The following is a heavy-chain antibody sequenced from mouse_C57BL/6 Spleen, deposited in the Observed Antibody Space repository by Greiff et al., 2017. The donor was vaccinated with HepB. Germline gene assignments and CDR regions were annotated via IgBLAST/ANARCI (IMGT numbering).Heavy chain of an antibody. CDR2: INPSSGYT. V-gene: IGHV1-4*01. D-gene: IGHD2-3*01. CDR1: GYTFTSYT. Sequence: VKLVESGAELARPGASVKMSCKASGYTFTSYTMHWVKQRPGQGLEWIGYINPSSGYTKYNQKFKDKATLTADKSSSTAYMQLSSLTSEDSAVYYCARMGDGYYVDYWGQGTTLTVSS. CDR3: ARMGDGYYVDY. J-gene: IGHJ2*01.